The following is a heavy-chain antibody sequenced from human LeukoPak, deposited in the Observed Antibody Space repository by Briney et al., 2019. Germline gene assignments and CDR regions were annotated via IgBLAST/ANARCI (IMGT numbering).Heavy chain of an antibody. J-gene: IGHJ5*02. D-gene: IGHD3-16*02. V-gene: IGHV1-24*01. Sequence: ASAKVSCKVSGYTLTELSMHWVRQAPGKGLEWMGGFDPEDGETIYAQKFQGRVTMTEDTSTDTAYMELSSLRSEDTAVYYCATSFGLRLGELSSFDPWGQGTLVTVSS. CDR1: GYTLTELS. CDR3: ATSFGLRLGELSSFDP. CDR2: FDPEDGET.